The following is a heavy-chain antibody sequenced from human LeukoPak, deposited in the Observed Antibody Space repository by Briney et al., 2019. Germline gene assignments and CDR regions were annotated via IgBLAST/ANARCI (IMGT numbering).Heavy chain of an antibody. V-gene: IGHV4-38-2*02. CDR1: GYSISNGYY. Sequence: SETLSLTCTVSGYSISNGYYWGWIRQPPGKGLEWVGSISHRGSTYYNPSLRSRITISVDTSKNQFSLKLSSVTAADTAVYYCAGNTAMGTDYWGQGTLVTVSS. J-gene: IGHJ4*02. CDR3: AGNTAMGTDY. D-gene: IGHD5-18*01. CDR2: ISHRGST.